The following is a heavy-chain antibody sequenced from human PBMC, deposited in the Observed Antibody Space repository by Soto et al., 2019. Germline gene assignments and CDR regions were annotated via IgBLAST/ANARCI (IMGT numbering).Heavy chain of an antibody. CDR1: GYTFTSYG. J-gene: IGHJ3*02. D-gene: IGHD2-15*01. V-gene: IGHV1-18*01. CDR2: IGAYNGNT. Sequence: ASVKVSCKASGYTFTSYGISWVRQAPGQGLAWMGWIGAYNGNTNYAQKLQGRVTMTTDTSTSTAYRELRSLRSDDTALYYGAREVGRYCSGGSCDAFDIWGQGTMVTVSS. CDR3: AREVGRYCSGGSCDAFDI.